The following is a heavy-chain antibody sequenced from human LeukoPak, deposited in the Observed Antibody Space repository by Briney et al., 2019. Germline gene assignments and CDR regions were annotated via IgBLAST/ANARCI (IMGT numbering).Heavy chain of an antibody. Sequence: GGSLRLSCAASGFTFSSYAMSRVRQAPGKGLEWVSAINGSGGSTYYADSVKGRFTISRDNSKNTLYLQMNSLRAEDTAVYYCAKAAMVRGGPDYWGQGTLVTVSS. CDR1: GFTFSSYA. CDR3: AKAAMVRGGPDY. CDR2: INGSGGST. J-gene: IGHJ4*02. V-gene: IGHV3-23*01. D-gene: IGHD3-10*01.